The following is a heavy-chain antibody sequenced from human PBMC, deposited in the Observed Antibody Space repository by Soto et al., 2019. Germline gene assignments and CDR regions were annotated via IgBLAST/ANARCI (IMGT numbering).Heavy chain of an antibody. V-gene: IGHV3-53*01. Sequence: GGSLTLPCAASGFAVSNYYMTWVRQAPGKRQEWISVIFSVGSTYYADSVKGRFTISRDISKNRLYLHMSGLSAEDTAVYYCESFRPSYNAGWCYLDSWGQGTAVTVSS. CDR3: ESFRPSYNAGWCYLDS. J-gene: IGHJ4*02. D-gene: IGHD6-19*01. CDR1: GFAVSNYY. CDR2: IFSVGST.